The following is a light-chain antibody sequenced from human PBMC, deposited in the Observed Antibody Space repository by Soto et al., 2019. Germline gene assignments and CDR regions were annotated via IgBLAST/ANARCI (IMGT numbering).Light chain of an antibody. CDR1: QTISTY. J-gene: IGKJ2*01. CDR3: QQSDKLPYT. Sequence: ANQTISTYLTCYQQEPGQAPRLLIYDASSLLFGVPSRFSGSGSVRAFTLTSAGLQTEDVSTYYSQQSDKLPYTFGGGTKVDIK. CDR2: DAS. V-gene: IGKV1-39*01.